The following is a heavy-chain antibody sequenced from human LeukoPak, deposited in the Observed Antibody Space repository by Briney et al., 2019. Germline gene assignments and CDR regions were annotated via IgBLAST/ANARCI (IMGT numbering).Heavy chain of an antibody. V-gene: IGHV1-46*01. CDR2: INPRGGGT. J-gene: IGHJ4*02. Sequence: GASVKVSCKASGYNFTKYYMHWVRQAPGQGLEWMGVINPRGGGTNYAQRFQGRVTMPWDTSTSIVYMELSSLRSEDTAMYYCAARSGYYTGFDYWGQGTLVTASS. D-gene: IGHD3-3*01. CDR3: AARSGYYTGFDY. CDR1: GYNFTKYY.